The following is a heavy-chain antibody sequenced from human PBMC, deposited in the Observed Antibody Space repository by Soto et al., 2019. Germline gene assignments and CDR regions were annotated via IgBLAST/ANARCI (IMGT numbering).Heavy chain of an antibody. CDR2: ISSSSSYI. CDR1: GFTFSSYS. Sequence: ESGGGLVKPGGSLRLSCAASGFTFSSYSMNWVRQAPGKGLEWVSSISSSSSYIYYADSVKGRFTISRDNAKNSLYLQMNSLRAEDTAVYYCARDPVATINPYYYYGMDVWGQGTTVTVSS. J-gene: IGHJ6*02. D-gene: IGHD5-12*01. CDR3: ARDPVATINPYYYYGMDV. V-gene: IGHV3-21*01.